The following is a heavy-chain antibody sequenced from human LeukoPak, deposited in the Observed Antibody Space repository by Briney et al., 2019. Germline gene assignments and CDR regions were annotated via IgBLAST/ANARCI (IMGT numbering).Heavy chain of an antibody. CDR3: AKDYFYSGGLVTSTLYYFDH. J-gene: IGHJ4*02. V-gene: IGHV3-33*03. D-gene: IGHD2-21*02. Sequence: PGTSLRLSCAASGFTFSSNGMHWVRQAPGKGLEWVAVISYDGTKTYYADSVKGRFTISRDISKSTLYLQMNSLRADDTAVYYCAKDYFYSGGLVTSTLYYFDHWGQGTLVTVSS. CDR2: ISYDGTKT. CDR1: GFTFSSNG.